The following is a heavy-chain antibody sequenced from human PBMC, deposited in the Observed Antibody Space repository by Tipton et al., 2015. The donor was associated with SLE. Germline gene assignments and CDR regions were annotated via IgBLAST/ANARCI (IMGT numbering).Heavy chain of an antibody. Sequence: TLSLTCTVSGDSVISGTYYWSWIRQPPGKGLEWIGYIYYSGSTNYNPSLKSRVTISVDTSKNQFSLKLSSVTAADTAVYYCARGGGDNYYYMDVWGKGTTVTVSS. CDR3: ARGGGDNYYYMDV. CDR1: GDSVISGTYY. V-gene: IGHV4-61*01. J-gene: IGHJ6*03. D-gene: IGHD2-21*02. CDR2: IYYSGST.